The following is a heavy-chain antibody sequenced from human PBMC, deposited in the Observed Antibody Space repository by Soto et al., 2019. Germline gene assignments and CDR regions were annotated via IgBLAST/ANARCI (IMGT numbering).Heavy chain of an antibody. CDR2: ISRDGSEK. J-gene: IGHJ4*02. Sequence: EVQLVESGGGLVQAGGSLRLSCAASGFTFSNYWMNWVRQAPGKGLEWVAYISRDGSEKSYVDSVKGRFTISRDNGKKSLFLQMNSLRVEDTAVYYCARGFGDCWYGGPDYWGQGTLVTVSS. CDR3: ARGFGDCWYGGPDY. D-gene: IGHD2-21*01. CDR1: GFTFSNYW. V-gene: IGHV3-7*01.